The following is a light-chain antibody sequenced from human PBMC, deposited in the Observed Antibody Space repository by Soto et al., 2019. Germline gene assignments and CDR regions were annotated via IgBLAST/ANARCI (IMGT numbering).Light chain of an antibody. J-gene: IGLJ3*02. CDR3: CSSVDTDTWV. CDR2: GVS. CDR1: NSDVGGYNS. Sequence: QSVLTQPRSVSGSPGQSVTISFTGTNSDVGGYNSGSWYQQYPGKAPKLMISGVSELPSGVPDRFSGSKSGNTASLTIYGLQADDEADYYCCSSVDTDTWVFGRGTKLTVL. V-gene: IGLV2-11*01.